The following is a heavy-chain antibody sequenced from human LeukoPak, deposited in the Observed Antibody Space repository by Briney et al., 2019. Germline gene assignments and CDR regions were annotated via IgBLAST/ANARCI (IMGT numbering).Heavy chain of an antibody. Sequence: EASVKVSCKASGFTFTSSAVQWVRQARGERLEWIGWIVVGSGNTNYAQKFQGRVTITRDMSTSTAYMELSSLRSEDTAVYYCARDQYDTWSRRGNFDSWGQGTLVIVSS. CDR1: GFTFTSSA. CDR3: ARDQYDTWSRRGNFDS. J-gene: IGHJ4*02. CDR2: IVVGSGNT. D-gene: IGHD3/OR15-3a*01. V-gene: IGHV1-58*01.